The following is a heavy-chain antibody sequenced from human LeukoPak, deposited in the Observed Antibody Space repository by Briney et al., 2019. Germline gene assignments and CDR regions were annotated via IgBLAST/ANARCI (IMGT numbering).Heavy chain of an antibody. J-gene: IGHJ4*02. V-gene: IGHV4-39*07. CDR2: IYHSGST. D-gene: IGHD5/OR15-5a*01. Sequence: PSETLSLTCTVSGGGSISSSSYYWGWIRQPPGKGLEWIGTIYHSGSTYYNPSLKSRVTIAVETSKNQFSLKLSSVTAADKAVYYCARGSVIFDYWGQGTLVTVSS. CDR1: GGGSISSSSYY. CDR3: ARGSVIFDY.